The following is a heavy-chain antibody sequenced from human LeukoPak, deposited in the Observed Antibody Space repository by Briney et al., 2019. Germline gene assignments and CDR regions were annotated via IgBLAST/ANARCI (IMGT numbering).Heavy chain of an antibody. CDR1: GYTFTGYY. J-gene: IGHJ4*02. CDR3: ARSSRAYQLPAWRV. CDR2: INPNSGGT. Sequence: ASVKVSCKASGYTFTGYYMHWVRQAPGQGLEWMGWINPNSGGTNYAQKFQGRVTMTRDTSISTAYMELSRLRSDDTAVYYCARSSRAYQLPAWRVWGQGTLVTVSS. D-gene: IGHD2-2*01. V-gene: IGHV1-2*02.